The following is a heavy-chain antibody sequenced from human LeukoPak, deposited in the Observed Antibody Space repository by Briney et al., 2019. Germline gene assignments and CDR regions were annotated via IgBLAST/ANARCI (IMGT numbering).Heavy chain of an antibody. CDR3: AKLYTAMVTGVHPPQPPSFD. CDR1: GFTFSSYG. CDR2: ISYDGSNK. Sequence: GRSLRLSCAASGFTFSSYGMHWVRQAPGKGLEWVAVISYDGSNKYYADSVKGRFTISRDNSKNTLYLQMNSLRAEDTAVYYCAKLYTAMVTGVHPPQPPSFD. D-gene: IGHD5-18*01. V-gene: IGHV3-30*18. J-gene: IGHJ2*01.